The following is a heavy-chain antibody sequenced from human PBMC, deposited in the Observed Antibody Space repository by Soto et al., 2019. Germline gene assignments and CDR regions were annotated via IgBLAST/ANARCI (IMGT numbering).Heavy chain of an antibody. J-gene: IGHJ5*02. CDR2: IIPIFGTA. V-gene: IGHV1-69*13. CDR3: ARDPYSSGWRAKNWFDP. D-gene: IGHD6-19*01. Sequence: SVKVSCKASGGTFSSYAISWVRQAPGQGLEWMGGIIPIFGTANYAQKFQGRVTITADESTSTAYMELSSLRSEDTAVYYCARDPYSSGWRAKNWFDPWGQGTLVTVSS. CDR1: GGTFSSYA.